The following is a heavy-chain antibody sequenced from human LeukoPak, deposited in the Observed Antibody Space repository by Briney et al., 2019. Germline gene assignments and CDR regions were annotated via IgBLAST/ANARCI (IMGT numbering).Heavy chain of an antibody. CDR1: GGSISSSSYY. CDR3: ARGVQRITMIVVVSEPGALTHDAFDI. CDR2: IYYSGST. J-gene: IGHJ3*02. D-gene: IGHD3-22*01. Sequence: PSETLSLTCTVSGGSISSSSYYWGWIRQPPGKGLEWIGSIYYSGSTYYNPSLKSRVTISVDTSKNQFSLKLSSVTAADTAVYYCARGVQRITMIVVVSEPGALTHDAFDIWGQGTMVTVSS. V-gene: IGHV4-39*07.